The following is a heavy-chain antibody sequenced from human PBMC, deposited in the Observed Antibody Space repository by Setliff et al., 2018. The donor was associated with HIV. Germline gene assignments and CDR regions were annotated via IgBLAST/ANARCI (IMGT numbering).Heavy chain of an antibody. CDR2: INPKFGGT. CDR3: ARSGGKGYCTITSCKTTGGAIDY. J-gene: IGHJ4*02. Sequence: ASVKVSCKASGYTFTDYYFHWVRQAPGQGLEWMGWINPKFGGTLYAQKFQDRVVMTRDLYTTTVYMELSRLTSGDTALYFCARSGGKGYCTITSCKTTGGAIDYWGQGTLVTVSS. D-gene: IGHD2-2*01. V-gene: IGHV1-2*02. CDR1: GYTFTDYY.